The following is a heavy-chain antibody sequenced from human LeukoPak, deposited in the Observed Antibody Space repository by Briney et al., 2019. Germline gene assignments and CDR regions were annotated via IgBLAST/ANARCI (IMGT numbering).Heavy chain of an antibody. J-gene: IGHJ4*02. CDR3: ARDGWVGATPSGFDY. Sequence: SETLSPTCTVSGGSISNGGAYWSWIRQHPGKGLEWIGYIYYSGSTYYNPSLKSRVSISADTSKNYFSLSLSSVTAADTAVYYCARDGWVGATPSGFDYWGQGTLVTVSS. V-gene: IGHV4-31*03. D-gene: IGHD2-15*01. CDR1: GGSISNGGAY. CDR2: IYYSGST.